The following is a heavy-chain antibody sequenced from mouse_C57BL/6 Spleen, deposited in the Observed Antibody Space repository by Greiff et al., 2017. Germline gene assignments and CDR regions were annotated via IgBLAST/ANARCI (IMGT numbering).Heavy chain of an antibody. CDR2: IYPRSGYT. Sequence: VQLQQSGAELARPGASVKLSCKASGYTFTSYCISWVKQSPGQGLEWIGEIYPRSGYTYYNEKFKGKATLTADKSSSTAYMELRSLTSEDSAVYYCARGNDGYRAKDYWGQGTSVTVSS. CDR1: GYTFTSYC. D-gene: IGHD1-2*01. V-gene: IGHV1-81*01. CDR3: ARGNDGYRAKDY. J-gene: IGHJ4*01.